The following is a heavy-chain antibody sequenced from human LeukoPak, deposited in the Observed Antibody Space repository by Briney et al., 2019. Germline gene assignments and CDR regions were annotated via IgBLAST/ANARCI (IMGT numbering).Heavy chain of an antibody. J-gene: IGHJ4*02. Sequence: GASVKVSCKASGYTFTSYAMHWVGQAPGQRLEWMGWINAGNGNTKYSQKFQGRVTITRDTSASTAYMELSSLRSEDTAVYYCARDLGGGWYPFDYWGQGTLVTVSS. D-gene: IGHD6-19*01. CDR3: ARDLGGGWYPFDY. CDR1: GYTFTSYA. V-gene: IGHV1-3*01. CDR2: INAGNGNT.